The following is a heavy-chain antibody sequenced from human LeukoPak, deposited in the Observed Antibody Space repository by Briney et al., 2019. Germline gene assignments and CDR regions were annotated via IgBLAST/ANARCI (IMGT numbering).Heavy chain of an antibody. CDR2: IYYSGST. J-gene: IGHJ4*02. CDR3: ASDYYDSSGYPLPFDY. D-gene: IGHD3-22*01. Sequence: SETLSLTCTVSGGSISSSSYYWGWIRQPPGKGLEWIGSIYYSGSTYYNPSLKRRVTISVDKSKNQFSLKLSSVTAADTAVYYCASDYYDSSGYPLPFDYWGQGTLVTVSS. CDR1: GGSISSSSYY. V-gene: IGHV4-39*01.